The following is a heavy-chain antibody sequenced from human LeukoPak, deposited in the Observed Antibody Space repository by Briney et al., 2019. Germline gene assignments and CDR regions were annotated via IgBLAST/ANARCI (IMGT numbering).Heavy chain of an antibody. D-gene: IGHD3-9*01. J-gene: IGHJ4*02. CDR1: GFTFSSYA. CDR3: ARDILTGLDF. Sequence: PGRSLRLSCAASGFTFSSYAMHWVRQAPGKGLEWVAVISYDGSNKYYADSVKGRFTISRDNSKNTLYLQMNSLRAEDTAVYYCARDILTGLDFWGQGTLVTVSS. V-gene: IGHV3-30-3*01. CDR2: ISYDGSNK.